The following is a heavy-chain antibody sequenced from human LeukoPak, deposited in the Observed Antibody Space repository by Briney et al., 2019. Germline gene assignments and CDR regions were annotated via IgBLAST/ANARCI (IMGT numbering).Heavy chain of an antibody. D-gene: IGHD1-26*01. V-gene: IGHV3-23*01. CDR2: ISGSGGST. CDR1: GFTFSSYA. Sequence: GGSLRLSCAASGFTFSSYAMSWVRQAPGKGLEWVSAISGSGGSTYYADSVKGRFTISRDNAKNSLYLQMNSLRAEDTAVYYCARGASGSYMGRDYFDYWGQGTLVTVSS. CDR3: ARGASGSYMGRDYFDY. J-gene: IGHJ4*02.